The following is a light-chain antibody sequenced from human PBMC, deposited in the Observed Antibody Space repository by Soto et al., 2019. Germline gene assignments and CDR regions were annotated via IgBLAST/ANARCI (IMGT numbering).Light chain of an antibody. V-gene: IGKV1-5*01. CDR2: DAS. Sequence: DIQMTQSPSTLSASVGDRFTITCRASQSISSWLAWYQQKPGKAPKLLIYDASSLESGVPSRFSGSGSGTEFTLTISSLQADDFATYYCQQYNTFSPITFGGGTKVDIK. CDR3: QQYNTFSPIT. CDR1: QSISSW. J-gene: IGKJ4*01.